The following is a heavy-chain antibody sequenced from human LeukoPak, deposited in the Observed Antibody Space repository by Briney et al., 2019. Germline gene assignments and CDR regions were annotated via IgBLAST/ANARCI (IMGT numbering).Heavy chain of an antibody. D-gene: IGHD3-9*01. CDR2: IYYSGST. CDR1: GGSISSSSYY. V-gene: IGHV4-39*07. J-gene: IGHJ6*03. Sequence: SETLSLTCTVSGGSISSSSYYWGWIRQPPGKGLEWIGSIYYSGSTYYNPSLKSRVTISVDTSKNQFSLKLSSVTAADTAVYYCARLSPYYDILTGYYKGDYYYYMDVWGKGTTVTVSS. CDR3: ARLSPYYDILTGYYKGDYYYYMDV.